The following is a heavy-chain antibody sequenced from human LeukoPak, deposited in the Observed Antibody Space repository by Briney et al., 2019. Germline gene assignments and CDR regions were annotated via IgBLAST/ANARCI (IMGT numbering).Heavy chain of an antibody. D-gene: IGHD2-15*01. CDR2: SSAYNGNT. Sequence: ASVKVSCKASGYTFTTYGISWVRQAPGQGLEWMGWSSAYNGNTNYAQKLQGRVTMTTDTYTSTAYMELRSLRSDDTAVYYCARDYCRGGNCYSELDYWGQGTLVTVSS. J-gene: IGHJ4*02. CDR1: GYTFTTYG. V-gene: IGHV1-18*01. CDR3: ARDYCRGGNCYSELDY.